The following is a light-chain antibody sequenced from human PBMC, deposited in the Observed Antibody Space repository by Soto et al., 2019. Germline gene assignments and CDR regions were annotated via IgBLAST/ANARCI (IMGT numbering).Light chain of an antibody. CDR3: QQYGSSPYT. CDR1: QSVSSSY. Sequence: EIVLTQSPGTLSLSPGERATLSCRASQSVSSSYLAWYQQKPGQAPRLLIYGASSRATGIPDRFSGSGSGTDFTLTISRLEPEDFAVYSCQQYGSSPYTFGQGTNLEIK. CDR2: GAS. V-gene: IGKV3-20*01. J-gene: IGKJ2*01.